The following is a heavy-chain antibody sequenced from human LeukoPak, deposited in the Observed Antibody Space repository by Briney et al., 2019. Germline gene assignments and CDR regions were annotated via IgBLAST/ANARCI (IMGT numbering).Heavy chain of an antibody. Sequence: SVKVSCKASGGTFSSYAISWVRQAPGQGLEWMGGIIPIFGTANYAQKFQGRVTITTDESTSTAYMELSSLRSEDTAVYYCARDHCSSTSCYTGYYFDYWGQGTLVTVSS. CDR3: ARDHCSSTSCYTGYYFDY. CDR1: GGTFSSYA. V-gene: IGHV1-69*05. D-gene: IGHD2-2*02. CDR2: IIPIFGTA. J-gene: IGHJ4*02.